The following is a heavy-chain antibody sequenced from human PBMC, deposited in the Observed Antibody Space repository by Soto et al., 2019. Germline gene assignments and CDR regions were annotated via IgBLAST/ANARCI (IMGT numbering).Heavy chain of an antibody. V-gene: IGHV4-59*01. J-gene: IGHJ6*03. CDR3: ARTSHDFWSGYYYYYYYMDV. Sequence: SETLSLTCTVSGGSISSYYWSWIRQPPGKGLEWIGYIYYSGSTNYNPSLKSRVTISVDTSKNQFSLKLSSVTAADTAVYYCARTSHDFWSGYYYYYYYMDVWGKGTTVT. D-gene: IGHD3-3*01. CDR2: IYYSGST. CDR1: GGSISSYY.